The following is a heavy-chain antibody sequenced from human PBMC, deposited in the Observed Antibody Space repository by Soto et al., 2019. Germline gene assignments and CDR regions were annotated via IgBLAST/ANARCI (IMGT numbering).Heavy chain of an antibody. CDR3: ARDADILTGSDAFDI. Sequence: QVQLVESGGGLVKPGGSLRHSCAASGFTFSDYYMSWIRQAPGKGLEWVSYIGSSSSYTNYADSVKSRFTISRDSAKNSLYLQMNSLRAEDTAVYYCARDADILTGSDAFDIWGQGTMVTVSS. V-gene: IGHV3-11*05. J-gene: IGHJ3*02. D-gene: IGHD3-9*01. CDR2: IGSSSSYT. CDR1: GFTFSDYY.